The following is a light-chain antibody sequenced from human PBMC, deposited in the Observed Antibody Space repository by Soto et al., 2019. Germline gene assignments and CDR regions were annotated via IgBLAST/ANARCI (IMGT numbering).Light chain of an antibody. CDR2: DVI. CDR1: TSDVGGYNY. Sequence: QSALTQPASVSGSPGQSITISCTGTTSDVGGYNYVSWHQQHPGKAPKLMIYDVINRPSGVSNRFSGSKSDNTASLTISWLQAEDEADYYCTSYTSSGTHVFGSGTKVTVL. CDR3: TSYTSSGTHV. J-gene: IGLJ1*01. V-gene: IGLV2-14*01.